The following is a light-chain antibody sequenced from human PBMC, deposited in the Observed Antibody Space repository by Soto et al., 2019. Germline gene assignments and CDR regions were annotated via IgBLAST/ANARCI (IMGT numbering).Light chain of an antibody. CDR3: QQYNSYS. J-gene: IGKJ1*01. V-gene: IGKV3-15*01. CDR2: GAS. Sequence: EILMTQSPAILSVSPGERATLSCRASQSVTSNLAWFQQKPGQAPRLLIYGASTRATGVPDRFSGSGSGTEFTLTISSLQPDDFATYYCQQYNSYSFGQGTKV. CDR1: QSVTSN.